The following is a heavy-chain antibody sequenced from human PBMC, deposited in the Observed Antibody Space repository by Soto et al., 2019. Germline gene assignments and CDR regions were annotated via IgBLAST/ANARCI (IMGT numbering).Heavy chain of an antibody. J-gene: IGHJ6*03. CDR3: AADLEAAAGISDYYYYMDV. V-gene: IGHV1-58*02. D-gene: IGHD6-13*01. CDR2: IVVGSGNT. CDR1: GCTFTSSA. Sequence: GASVKVSCKASGCTFTSSAMQWVRQARGQRLEWIGWIVVGSGNTNYAQKFQERVTITRDMSTSTAYMELSSLRSEDTAVYYCAADLEAAAGISDYYYYMDVWGKGTTVTVSS.